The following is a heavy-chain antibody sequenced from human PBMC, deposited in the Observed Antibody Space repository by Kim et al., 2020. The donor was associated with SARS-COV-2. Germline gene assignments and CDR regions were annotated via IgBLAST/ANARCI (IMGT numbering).Heavy chain of an antibody. CDR2: IKSDGSDT. CDR3: ARGSFQQGFDP. D-gene: IGHD6-13*01. CDR1: GFTFSSYW. V-gene: IGHV3-74*01. J-gene: IGHJ5*02. Sequence: GGSLRLSCEASGFTFSSYWMNWVRQGPGKGLVLVSCIKSDGSDTHYADYVKGRFTISRDNAKNTLHLHLNSLGVEDTSIYYCARGSFQQGFDPWGQGTLVTVSS.